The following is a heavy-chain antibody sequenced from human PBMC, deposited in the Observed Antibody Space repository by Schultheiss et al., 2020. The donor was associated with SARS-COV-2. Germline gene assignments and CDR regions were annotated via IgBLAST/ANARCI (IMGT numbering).Heavy chain of an antibody. CDR3: ARFGRQSGASYPDY. CDR1: GGSITTGGHY. V-gene: IGHV4-39*01. D-gene: IGHD2-15*01. Sequence: SETLSLTCTVSGGSITTGGHYWGWIRQPPENGLEWIATVSSTGAPCYNPSLRSRNTMSSDTSKNEFSLKLTSVTAADTAVYHCARFGRQSGASYPDYWGLGKLVTVSS. CDR2: VSSTGAP. J-gene: IGHJ4*02.